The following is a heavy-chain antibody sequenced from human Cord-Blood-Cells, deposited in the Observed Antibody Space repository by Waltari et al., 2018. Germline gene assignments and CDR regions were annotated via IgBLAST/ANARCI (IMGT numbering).Heavy chain of an antibody. Sequence: QVQLVQSGAEVKKPGASVKVSCKASGYTFTSYAMHWVRQAPGQRLEGMGWINAGNGNTKNSQKFQGRVTSTRETSASTAYMELSSLRSEDTAVYYCATPYYDYIWGSYRYDAFDIWGQGTMVTVSS. CDR1: GYTFTSYA. CDR2: INAGNGNT. V-gene: IGHV1-3*01. D-gene: IGHD3-16*02. J-gene: IGHJ3*02. CDR3: ATPYYDYIWGSYRYDAFDI.